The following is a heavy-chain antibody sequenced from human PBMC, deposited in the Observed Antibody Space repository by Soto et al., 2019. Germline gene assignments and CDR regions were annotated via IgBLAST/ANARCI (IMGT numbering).Heavy chain of an antibody. CDR1: GHSVSSNAAS. D-gene: IGHD5-12*01. V-gene: IGHV6-1*01. CDR2: TYFRSKWYN. CDR3: AKGDNLGPKTGYAFDP. Sequence: SPTLSLNCAISGHSVSSNAASWNWIRQSPSSGLEWLGRTYFRSKWYNDYAVSVKSRIIINPDTSNNQFSLQLNSVTPEDTAVYFCAKGDNLGPKTGYAFDPWGQGIMVTVSS. J-gene: IGHJ5*02.